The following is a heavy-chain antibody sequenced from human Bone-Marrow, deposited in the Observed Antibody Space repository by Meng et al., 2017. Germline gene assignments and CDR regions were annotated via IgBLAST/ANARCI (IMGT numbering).Heavy chain of an antibody. Sequence: GGSLRLSCAVSGFTLGNYEMNWVRQAPGKGLEWLSYISSSGSLIYYGDSVKGRFTISRDNAKQSLFLQMNSLRADDTAMYYCVRSYSSGWFDYWGRGTRVTGAS. D-gene: IGHD6-19*01. V-gene: IGHV3-48*03. J-gene: IGHJ5*01. CDR1: GFTLGNYE. CDR2: ISSSGSLI. CDR3: VRSYSSGWFDY.